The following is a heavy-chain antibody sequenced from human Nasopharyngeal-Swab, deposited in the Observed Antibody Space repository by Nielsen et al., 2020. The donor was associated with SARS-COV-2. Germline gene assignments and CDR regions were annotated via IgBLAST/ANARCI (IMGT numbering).Heavy chain of an antibody. Sequence: WIRQPPGKGLEWVSSISSSSTYIYYADSVKGRFTVSRDNAKNSLYLQMSSLRTEDAAVYYCARSPYHDFWSGYYTRFDYWGRGTLVTVSS. CDR2: ISSSSTYI. CDR3: ARSPYHDFWSGYYTRFDY. D-gene: IGHD3-3*01. V-gene: IGHV3-21*01. J-gene: IGHJ4*02.